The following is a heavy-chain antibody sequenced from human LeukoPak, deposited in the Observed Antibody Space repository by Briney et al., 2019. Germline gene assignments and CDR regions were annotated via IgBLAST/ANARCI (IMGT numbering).Heavy chain of an antibody. Sequence: ASVKVSCKASGGTFSSYAISWVRQAPGQGLEWMGRIIPILGIANYAQKFQGRVTITADKSTSTAYMELSSLRSEDTAVYYCARKWVTAMKFDPWGQGTLVTVSS. CDR2: IIPILGIA. J-gene: IGHJ5*02. D-gene: IGHD5-18*01. CDR3: ARKWVTAMKFDP. V-gene: IGHV1-69*04. CDR1: GGTFSSYA.